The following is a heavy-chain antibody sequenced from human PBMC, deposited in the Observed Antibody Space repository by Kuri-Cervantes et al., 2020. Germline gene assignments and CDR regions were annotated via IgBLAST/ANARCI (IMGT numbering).Heavy chain of an antibody. Sequence: ESLKISCAVYGGSFSGYYWGWIRQPPGKGLEWIGSVYYSGSTSYSPSLKSRVTISVDTSKNQFSLKLSSVTAADTTVYYCARHEIGRCSGVYYGGGFDYWGQGTLVTVSS. J-gene: IGHJ4*02. CDR2: VYYSGST. CDR1: GGSFSGYY. D-gene: IGHD2-15*01. CDR3: ARHEIGRCSGVYYGGGFDY. V-gene: IGHV4-39*01.